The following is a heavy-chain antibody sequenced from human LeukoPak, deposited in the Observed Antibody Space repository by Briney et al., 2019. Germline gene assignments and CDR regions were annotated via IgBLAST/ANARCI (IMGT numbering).Heavy chain of an antibody. CDR1: GFTFSSYE. CDR2: ISSSGSTI. D-gene: IGHD4-17*01. CDR3: AKAGNDDYGDYFDY. V-gene: IGHV3-48*03. J-gene: IGHJ4*02. Sequence: GGSLRLSCAASGFTFSSYEMNWVRQAPGKGLEWVSYISSSGSTIYYADSVKGRFTISRDNAKNSLYLQMNSLRAEDTALYYCAKAGNDDYGDYFDYWGQGTLVTVSS.